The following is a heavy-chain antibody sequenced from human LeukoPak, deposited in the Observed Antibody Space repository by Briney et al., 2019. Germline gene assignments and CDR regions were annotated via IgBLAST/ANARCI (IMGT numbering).Heavy chain of an antibody. CDR1: GYTFTGYY. J-gene: IGHJ5*02. V-gene: IGHV1-3*01. CDR3: ARDPLEYYYDSSGYFPWFDP. D-gene: IGHD3-22*01. Sequence: ASVKVSCKASGYTFTGYYMHWVRQAPGQGLEWMGWINAGNGNTKYSQKFQGRVTITRDTSASTAYMELSSLRSEDTAVYYCARDPLEYYYDSSGYFPWFDPWGQGTLVTVSS. CDR2: INAGNGNT.